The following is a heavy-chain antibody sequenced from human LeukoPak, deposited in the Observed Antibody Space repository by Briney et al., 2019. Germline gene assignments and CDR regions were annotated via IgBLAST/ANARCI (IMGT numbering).Heavy chain of an antibody. CDR3: ARAGSGYSFDY. J-gene: IGHJ4*02. D-gene: IGHD5-18*01. Sequence: SETLSLTCTVPGGSISSYYWSWIRQSPGKGLEWIGYLYYSGNTAYNPSLKSRVTISVDTSKNQFSLKLSSVTAADTAVYYCARAGSGYSFDYWGQGTLVTVSS. CDR1: GGSISSYY. V-gene: IGHV4-59*01. CDR2: LYYSGNT.